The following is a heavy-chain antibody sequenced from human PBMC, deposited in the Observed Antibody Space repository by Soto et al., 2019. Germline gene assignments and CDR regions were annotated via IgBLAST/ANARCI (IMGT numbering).Heavy chain of an antibody. D-gene: IGHD6-25*01. CDR3: ARLDSGAAYYYGLDA. V-gene: IGHV4-30-4*01. CDR1: GGSISSGDYY. Sequence: PSETLSLTCTVSGGSISSGDYYWSWIRQPPGKGLEWIGYIYYSGSTYYNPSLKSRVTISVDTSKNQFSLKLSSVTAADTAVYYCARLDSGAAYYYGLDAWGQGTTVTVSS. J-gene: IGHJ6*02. CDR2: IYYSGST.